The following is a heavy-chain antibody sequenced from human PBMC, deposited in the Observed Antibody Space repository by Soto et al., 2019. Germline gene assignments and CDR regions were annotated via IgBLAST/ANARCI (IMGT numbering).Heavy chain of an antibody. D-gene: IGHD2-2*01. J-gene: IGHJ2*01. Sequence: GGSLRLSCAASGFTFSGYSMNWVRQAPGKGLEWVSYIASTSWNIYYADTVKGRFTISRDNAKNSLYLQMNSLRNEDTAVYYCARGPSAAAPLSDWYFDLWGRGTLVTVSS. CDR1: GFTFSGYS. V-gene: IGHV3-48*02. CDR3: ARGPSAAAPLSDWYFDL. CDR2: IASTSWNI.